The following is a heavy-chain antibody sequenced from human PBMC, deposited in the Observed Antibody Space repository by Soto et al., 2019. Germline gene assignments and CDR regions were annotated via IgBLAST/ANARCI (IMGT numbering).Heavy chain of an antibody. CDR3: AKDLGRGYEWDGMDV. J-gene: IGHJ6*02. V-gene: IGHV3-23*01. Sequence: GGSLRLSCAASGFTFSSYAMSWVRQAPGRGLEWVSGISGGGGSTHYADSVKGRFTISRDNSKNTLYLQMNSLRAEDTAVYYCAKDLGRGYEWDGMDVWGQGTTVTVSS. D-gene: IGHD5-12*01. CDR2: ISGGGGST. CDR1: GFTFSSYA.